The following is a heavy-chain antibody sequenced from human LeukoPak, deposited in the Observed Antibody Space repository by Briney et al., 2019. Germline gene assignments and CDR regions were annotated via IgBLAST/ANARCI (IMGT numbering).Heavy chain of an antibody. CDR3: ARQYSSWFDY. J-gene: IGHJ4*02. D-gene: IGHD6-6*01. V-gene: IGHV3-74*01. CDR1: GSIFSSHW. CDR2: INSDGSST. Sequence: PGGSLRLSCAASGSIFSSHWMHWVRQAPGKGLVWVSRINSDGSSTSYADSVKGRFTISRDNAKNTLYLQMSSPRAEDTAVYYCARQYSSWFDYWGQGTLVTVSS.